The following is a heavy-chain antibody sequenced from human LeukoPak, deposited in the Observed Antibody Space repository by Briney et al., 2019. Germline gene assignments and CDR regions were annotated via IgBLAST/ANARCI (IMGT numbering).Heavy chain of an antibody. CDR1: GFTFSSYG. CDR2: ISSNGGST. D-gene: IGHD3-10*01. Sequence: GGSLRPSCAASGFTFSSYGMHWVRQAPGKGLEYVSVISSNGGSTYYANSVKGRFTISRDNSKNTLYLQMGSLRAEDMAVYYCARRFGDPTYMDVWGQGTTVTVSS. J-gene: IGHJ6*02. CDR3: ARRFGDPTYMDV. V-gene: IGHV3-64*01.